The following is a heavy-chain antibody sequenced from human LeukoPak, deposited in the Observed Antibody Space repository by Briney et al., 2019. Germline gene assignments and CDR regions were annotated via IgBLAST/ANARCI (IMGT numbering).Heavy chain of an antibody. J-gene: IGHJ4*02. CDR3: AKSPPMVRGVLGPYFDY. Sequence: GGSLRLSCAASGFTFSSYAMSWVHQAPGKGLEWVSAISGSGGSTYYADSVKGRFTISRDNSKNTLYLQMNSLRAEDTAVYYCAKSPPMVRGVLGPYFDYWGQGTLVTVSS. CDR1: GFTFSSYA. CDR2: ISGSGGST. V-gene: IGHV3-23*01. D-gene: IGHD3-10*01.